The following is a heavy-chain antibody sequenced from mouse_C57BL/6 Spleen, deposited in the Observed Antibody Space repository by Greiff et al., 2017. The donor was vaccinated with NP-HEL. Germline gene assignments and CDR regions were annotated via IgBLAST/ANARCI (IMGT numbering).Heavy chain of an antibody. J-gene: IGHJ2*01. CDR3: ARGKFLIPFDY. Sequence: EVKLVESGGGLVKPGGSLKLSCAASGFTFSDYGMHWVRQAPEKGLEWVAYISSGSSTNYYADTVKGRFTISRDNAKNTLFLQMTSLGSEDTAMYYCARGKFLIPFDYWGQGTTLTVFS. D-gene: IGHD1-2*01. CDR1: GFTFSDYG. V-gene: IGHV5-17*01. CDR2: ISSGSSTN.